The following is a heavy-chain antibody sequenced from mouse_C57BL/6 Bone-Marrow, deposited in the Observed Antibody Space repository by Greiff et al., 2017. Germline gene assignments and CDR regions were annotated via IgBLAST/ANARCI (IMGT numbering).Heavy chain of an antibody. D-gene: IGHD2-1*01. CDR1: GYAFSSYW. CDR3: ARLNGCNLNYAMDY. CDR2: IYPEDGDT. V-gene: IGHV1-80*01. J-gene: IGHJ4*01. Sequence: QVQLQQSGAELVKPGASVKISCTASGYAFSSYWMNWVKQRPGKGLEWIGQIYPEDGDTNYTGKFKGKATLTADKSSSTAYMQLSSLTSEDSAVYVCARLNGCNLNYAMDYWGQGTSVTVSS.